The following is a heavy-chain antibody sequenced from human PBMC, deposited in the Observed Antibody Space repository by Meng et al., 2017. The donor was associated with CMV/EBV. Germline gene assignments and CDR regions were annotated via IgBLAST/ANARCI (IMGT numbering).Heavy chain of an antibody. V-gene: IGHV4-4*07. J-gene: IGHJ4*02. D-gene: IGHD5-18*01. CDR1: GGSIRSSY. CDR2: IYTSGST. CDR3: ARHGDTAMVVGIDY. Sequence: HVQVTESGPGLLKPPETLSLTCTVSGGSIRSSYWSWIRQSAGKGLEWIGRIYTSGSTNYNPSLKSRVTMSVDTSKNRFSLKLSSVTAADTAVYYCARHGDTAMVVGIDYWGQGTLVTVSS.